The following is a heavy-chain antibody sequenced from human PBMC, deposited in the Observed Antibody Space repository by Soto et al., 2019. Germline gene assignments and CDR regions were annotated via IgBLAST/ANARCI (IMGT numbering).Heavy chain of an antibody. J-gene: IGHJ4*02. CDR1: GGSVTNSSYY. D-gene: IGHD4-17*01. CDR3: VSQRTTVPSQAYFDY. V-gene: IGHV4-39*01. CDR2: VYYRGRS. Sequence: SETLSLTCTVSGGSVTNSSYYWGWIRQSPGKGLEWIGSVYYRGRSYSKSSVKSRVNISVDTSKNRFSLSLNSVTASDTAVYFCVSQRTTVPSQAYFDYWGPGALVTVSS.